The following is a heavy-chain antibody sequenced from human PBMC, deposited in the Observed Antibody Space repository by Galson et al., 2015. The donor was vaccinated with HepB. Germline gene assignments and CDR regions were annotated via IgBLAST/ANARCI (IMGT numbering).Heavy chain of an antibody. Sequence: SLRLSCAASGLTLSSYTMSWVRQSPGRGLQWVSYISTNEATTYYTASVKGRFTVASDNARNTVSLQMSSMAADDNAEYFCATTGFGNGAYWTFEIWGQGTLVTVAS. J-gene: IGHJ3*02. CDR1: GLTLSSYT. D-gene: IGHD4-17*01. CDR3: ATTGFGNGAYWTFEI. CDR2: ISTNEATT. V-gene: IGHV3-48*04.